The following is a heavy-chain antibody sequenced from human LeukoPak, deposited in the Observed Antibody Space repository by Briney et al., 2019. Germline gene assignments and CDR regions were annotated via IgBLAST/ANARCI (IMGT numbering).Heavy chain of an antibody. Sequence: PSETLSLTCTVSGGSVSSGTYYWSWIRRPPGEGLEWIGYIYYSGNTNYNPSLKSRVAISVDTSKNQFSLKLSSVTAADTAVYYCARVEWFGELSPFDIWGQGTMVTVSS. D-gene: IGHD3-10*01. CDR3: ARVEWFGELSPFDI. V-gene: IGHV4-61*01. CDR2: IYYSGNT. J-gene: IGHJ3*02. CDR1: GGSVSSGTYY.